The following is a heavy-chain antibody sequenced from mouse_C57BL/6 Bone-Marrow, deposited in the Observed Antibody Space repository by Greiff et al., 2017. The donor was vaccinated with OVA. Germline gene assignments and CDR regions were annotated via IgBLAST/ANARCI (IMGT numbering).Heavy chain of an antibody. J-gene: IGHJ4*01. V-gene: IGHV2-2*01. CDR1: GFSLTSYG. CDR3: ARNYWYYGSSYVDYAMDY. D-gene: IGHD1-1*01. Sequence: VQGVESGPGLVQPSQSLSITCTVSGFSLTSYGVHWVRQSPGKGLEWLGVIWSGGSTDYNAAFISRLSISKDNSKSQVFFKMNSLQADDTAIYYCARNYWYYGSSYVDYAMDYWGQGTSVTVSS. CDR2: IWSGGST.